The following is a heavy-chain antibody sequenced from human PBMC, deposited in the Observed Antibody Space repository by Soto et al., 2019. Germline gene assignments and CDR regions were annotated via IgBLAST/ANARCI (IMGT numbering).Heavy chain of an antibody. CDR3: ARDRYEGTYYDFWSGYGMDV. CDR1: GDSVSSNSAA. J-gene: IGHJ6*02. D-gene: IGHD3-3*01. V-gene: IGHV6-1*01. Sequence: SQTLSLTCAISGDSVSSNSAAWNWIRQSPSRGLEWLGRTYYRSKWYNDYAVSVKSRITINPDTSKNQFSLQLNSVTPEDTAVYYCARDRYEGTYYDFWSGYGMDVWGQGTTVTVSS. CDR2: TYYRSKWYN.